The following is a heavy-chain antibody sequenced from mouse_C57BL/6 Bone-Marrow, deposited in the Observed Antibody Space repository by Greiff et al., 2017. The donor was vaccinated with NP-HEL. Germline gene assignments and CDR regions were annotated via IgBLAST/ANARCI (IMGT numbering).Heavy chain of an antibody. D-gene: IGHD2-3*01. CDR3: ARGRGGWSFDY. V-gene: IGHV14-2*01. J-gene: IGHJ2*01. Sequence: VQLQQSGAELVKPGASVKLSCTASGFNIKDSYMHWVKQRTEQGLEWIGRIAPEDGETKYATKFQGKATITADTASNSAYLQLSSLTSEDTAVYYCARGRGGWSFDYWGQGTTLTVSS. CDR2: IAPEDGET. CDR1: GFNIKDSY.